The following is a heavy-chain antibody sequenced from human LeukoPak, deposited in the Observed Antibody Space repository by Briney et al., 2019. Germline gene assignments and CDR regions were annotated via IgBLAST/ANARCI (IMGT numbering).Heavy chain of an antibody. CDR2: IYDSGST. V-gene: IGHV4-59*01. D-gene: IGHD3-22*01. Sequence: PSETLSLTCTVSSGSITSYYWSWIRQPPGKGLEWIGHIYDSGSTSYNPSLKSRVTISVDTSKNQFSLKLSSVTAADTAVYYCARGQLQYDSTGYLYWGQGTLVTVSS. J-gene: IGHJ4*02. CDR3: ARGQLQYDSTGYLY. CDR1: SGSITSYY.